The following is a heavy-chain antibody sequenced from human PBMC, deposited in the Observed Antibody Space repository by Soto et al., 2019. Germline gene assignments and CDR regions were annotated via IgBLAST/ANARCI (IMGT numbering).Heavy chain of an antibody. CDR1: GFTFSSFA. CDR3: ARDLLEDPADYYDTKTHGFDI. J-gene: IGHJ3*02. Sequence: GGPLRPCCAASGFTFSSFAMHWVRQAPAKWVEWLAFIWYTGRYKYYADSVKGRFTISRDNSKNTVSLQMNSLRAEDTAVYYCARDLLEDPADYYDTKTHGFDIWGQGTMVTVSS. CDR2: IWYTGRYK. V-gene: IGHV3-33*01. D-gene: IGHD3-22*01.